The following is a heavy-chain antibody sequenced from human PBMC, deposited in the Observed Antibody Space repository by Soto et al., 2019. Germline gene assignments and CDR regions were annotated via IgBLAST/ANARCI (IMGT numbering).Heavy chain of an antibody. CDR3: ARNRRHFSVPATPGTYYYYYYMDV. CDR1: GFTFDDYG. V-gene: IGHV3-20*01. Sequence: GGSLRLSCAASGFTFDDYGMSWVRQAPGKGLEWVSGINWNGGSTGYADSVKGRFTISRDNAKNSLYLQMNSLRAEDTALYHCARNRRHFSVPATPGTYYYYYYMDVWGKGTTVTVSS. CDR2: INWNGGST. D-gene: IGHD2-2*01. J-gene: IGHJ6*03.